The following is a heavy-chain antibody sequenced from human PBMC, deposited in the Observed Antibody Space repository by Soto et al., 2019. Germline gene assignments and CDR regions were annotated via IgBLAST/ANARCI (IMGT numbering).Heavy chain of an antibody. V-gene: IGHV3-33*01. J-gene: IGHJ6*04. CDR3: ARDHYGSGSWGEDV. CDR1: GFTFSSYG. CDR2: IWYDGSNK. Sequence: GESLKISCAASGFTFSSYGMHWVRQAPGKGLEWVAVIWYDGSNKYHADSVKGRFTISRDNSKNTLYLQMNSLRAEDTAVYYCARDHYGSGSWGEDVWGKGTTVTVSS. D-gene: IGHD3-10*01.